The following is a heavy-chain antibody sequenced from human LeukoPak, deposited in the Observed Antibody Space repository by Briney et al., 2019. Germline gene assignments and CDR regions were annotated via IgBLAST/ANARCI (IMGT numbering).Heavy chain of an antibody. J-gene: IGHJ6*02. CDR2: IDKDGRSI. Sequence: GGSLRLSCAASGFTLGAFAMHWVRQAPGKGLEWVSLIDKDGRSIYYADSVKGRFTISRDNSKNSLYLQMNSLRTEDTALYYCATWAFYHSLDVWGQGTTVTVSS. D-gene: IGHD1-26*01. V-gene: IGHV3-43*02. CDR3: ATWAFYHSLDV. CDR1: GFTLGAFA.